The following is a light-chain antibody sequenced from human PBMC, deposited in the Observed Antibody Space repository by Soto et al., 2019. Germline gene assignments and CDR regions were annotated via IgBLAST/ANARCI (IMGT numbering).Light chain of an antibody. V-gene: IGKV1-39*01. CDR3: QQSYSTPHT. Sequence: DIQMTQSPSSLSASVGDRVTITCRAGQSISGYLNWYQQKPGRAPKLLIYAASSLHSGVPSRFSGSGSRTDFTLTVSNLQHEDFATYYCQQSYSTPHTFGGGTRVEIK. J-gene: IGKJ4*01. CDR1: QSISGY. CDR2: AAS.